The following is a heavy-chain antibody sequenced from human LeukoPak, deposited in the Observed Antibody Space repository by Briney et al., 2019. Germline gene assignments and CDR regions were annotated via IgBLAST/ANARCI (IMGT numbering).Heavy chain of an antibody. Sequence: SETLSLTCTVSGAPINKYYWNWLRQPPGKGLEWIGYFFYSGSTRYNPSLKIRVTISGDMSNNKFSLRLTSLTAADTAVYYCARNAGTKDYYCGMDVWGQGTTVIVSS. CDR3: ARNAGTKDYYCGMDV. CDR1: GAPINKYY. J-gene: IGHJ6*02. V-gene: IGHV4-59*08. D-gene: IGHD2-2*01. CDR2: FFYSGST.